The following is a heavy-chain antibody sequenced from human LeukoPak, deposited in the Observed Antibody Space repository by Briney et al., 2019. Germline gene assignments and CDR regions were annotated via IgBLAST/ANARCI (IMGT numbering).Heavy chain of an antibody. CDR2: IYYSGST. CDR3: ASEPPKKFDY. J-gene: IGHJ4*02. Sequence: SETLSLTCTVSGGSISSSSYYWGWIRQPPGKGLEWIGSIYYSGSTYYNPSLKSRVTISVDTSKNQFSLKLSSVTAADTAVYYCASEPPKKFDYWGQGTLVTVSS. V-gene: IGHV4-39*07. CDR1: GGSISSSSYY.